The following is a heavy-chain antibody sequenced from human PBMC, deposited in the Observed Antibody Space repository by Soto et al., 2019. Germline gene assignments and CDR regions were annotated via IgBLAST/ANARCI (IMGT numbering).Heavy chain of an antibody. D-gene: IGHD3-3*01. J-gene: IGHJ6*03. CDR2: IIPILGIA. CDR1: GGTFSSYT. V-gene: IGHV1-69*04. Sequence: GASVKVSCKASGGTFSSYTISWVRQAPGQGLEWMGRIIPILGIANYAQKFQGRVTVTADKSTSTAYMELSSLRSEDTAVYYCAREGSALPDFGVVPPEYYYYYMDVCGKGTTVTVSS. CDR3: AREGSALPDFGVVPPEYYYYYMDV.